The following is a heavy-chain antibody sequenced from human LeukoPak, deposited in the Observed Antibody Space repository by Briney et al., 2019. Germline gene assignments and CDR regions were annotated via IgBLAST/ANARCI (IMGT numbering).Heavy chain of an antibody. CDR2: INLNSGNT. CDR1: VYTFTIYD. V-gene: IGHV1-8*01. CDR3: ARVTGSIDY. D-gene: IGHD1-26*01. Sequence: ASVTVSCKASVYTFTIYDINWVRQATGQGGEWMGWINLNSGNTGYAQNFQGRLTVTRDTSINTAYMELSTLRSEDTAIYYCARVTGSIDYWGQGTLVTVSS. J-gene: IGHJ4*02.